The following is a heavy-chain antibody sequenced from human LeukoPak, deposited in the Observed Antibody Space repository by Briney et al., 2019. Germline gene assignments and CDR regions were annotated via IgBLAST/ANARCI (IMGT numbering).Heavy chain of an antibody. CDR3: ARGDGAAAGMGDADV. CDR1: GFTFSRYS. D-gene: IGHD6-13*01. V-gene: IGHV3-21*01. J-gene: IGHJ6*04. CDR2: ISRNSTYI. Sequence: KPGGSLRLSCAASGFTFSRYSMNWVRQAPGKGLEWVSSISRNSTYIYYADSLKGRFTVSRDNAGNSLYLQVNSLRVEDTAVYYCARGDGAAAGMGDADVWGKGTTVTVSS.